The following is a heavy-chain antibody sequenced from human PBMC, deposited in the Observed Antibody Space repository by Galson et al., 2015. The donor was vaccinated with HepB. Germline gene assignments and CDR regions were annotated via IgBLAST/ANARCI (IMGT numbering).Heavy chain of an antibody. V-gene: IGHV4-59*01. Sequence: SETLSLTCIVSGGSISSYYWSWIRQPPGKGLEWIGYIYYSGSTNYNPSLKSRVTISEDTSKNQFSLKLSSVTAADTAMYYCAGASYYDSSGYPPGDAFDIWGQGTMVTVSS. CDR2: IYYSGST. D-gene: IGHD3-22*01. J-gene: IGHJ3*02. CDR3: AGASYYDSSGYPPGDAFDI. CDR1: GGSISSYY.